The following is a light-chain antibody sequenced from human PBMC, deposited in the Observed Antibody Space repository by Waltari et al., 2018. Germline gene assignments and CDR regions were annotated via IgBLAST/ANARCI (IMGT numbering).Light chain of an antibody. CDR1: SSDVGGYNY. CDR3: SSYTSSSTLVV. Sequence: QSALTQPASVSGSPGQSITISCTGTSSDVGGYNYVSWYQQHPGKAPKLMIYEVSNRPSAVSNRFAGSKSGNTASLTSSGLQAEDEADYYCSSYTSSSTLVVFGGGTKLTAL. J-gene: IGLJ2*01. CDR2: EVS. V-gene: IGLV2-14*01.